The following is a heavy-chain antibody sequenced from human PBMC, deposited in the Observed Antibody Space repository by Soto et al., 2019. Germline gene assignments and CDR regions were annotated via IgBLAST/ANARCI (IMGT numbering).Heavy chain of an antibody. CDR2: ISAYNGNT. CDR3: ARDRDMGATIGWFDP. D-gene: IGHD5-12*01. V-gene: IGHV1-18*01. Sequence: ASVKVSCKASGYTFTSYGISWVRQAPGQGLEWMGWISAYNGNTNYAQKLQGRVTMTTDTSTSTAYMELRSLRSDDTAVYYCARDRDMGATIGWFDPWGQGTLVTVSS. CDR1: GYTFTSYG. J-gene: IGHJ5*02.